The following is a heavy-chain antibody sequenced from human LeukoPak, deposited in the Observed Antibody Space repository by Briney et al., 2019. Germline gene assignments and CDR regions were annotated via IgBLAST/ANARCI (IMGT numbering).Heavy chain of an antibody. J-gene: IGHJ4*02. CDR3: AKATDDYSRRGIDY. CDR2: ISASGDGS. CDR1: GFTFSTYN. D-gene: IGHD4-11*01. Sequence: GGSLRLSCAASGFTFSTYNMNWVRQAPGKGLEWVSSISASGDGSYYALSVKGRFTISRDNSKNTLFLQMNSLRAEDTAVYYCAKATDDYSRRGIDYWGQGTLVTVSS. V-gene: IGHV3-23*01.